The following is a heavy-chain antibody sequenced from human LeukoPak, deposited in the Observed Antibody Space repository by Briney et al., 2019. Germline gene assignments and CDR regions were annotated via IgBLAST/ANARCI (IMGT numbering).Heavy chain of an antibody. CDR1: GYTFTSYY. CDR3: ARDLGPMVQDY. D-gene: IGHD3-10*01. Sequence: AASVKVSCKASGYTFTSYYMHWVRQAPGQGLEWMGIINPSGGSTSYAQKFQGRVTMTRDTSTSTVYMELSSLRTEDTAVYYCARDLGPMVQDYWGQGTLVTVSS. J-gene: IGHJ4*02. CDR2: INPSGGST. V-gene: IGHV1-46*01.